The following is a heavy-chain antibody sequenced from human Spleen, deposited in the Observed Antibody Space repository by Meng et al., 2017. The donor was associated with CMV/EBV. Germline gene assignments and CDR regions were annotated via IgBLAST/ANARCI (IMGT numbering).Heavy chain of an antibody. CDR2: INPNSGGT. CDR1: GYNFTDYY. D-gene: IGHD1-26*01. Sequence: ASVKVSCKASGYNFTDYYMHWVRQAPGQGLEWMGWINPNSGGTTYAQKFQGRVSMTGDTSITTVYMELSRLRSDDTAVYYCARTQTPAHSGSYRYYYYYAMDVWGQGTTVTVSS. J-gene: IGHJ6*02. CDR3: ARTQTPAHSGSYRYYYYYAMDV. V-gene: IGHV1-2*02.